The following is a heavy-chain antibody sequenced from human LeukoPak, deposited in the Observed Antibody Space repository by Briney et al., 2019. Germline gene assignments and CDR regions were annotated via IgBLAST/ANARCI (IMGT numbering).Heavy chain of an antibody. CDR1: GGTFSSYA. Sequence: SVKVSCKASGGTFSSYAISWVRQAPGQGLEWMGGIIPILGIANYAQKFQGRVTITADKSTSTAYMELSSLRSEDTAVYYCARDAYGGNPGYYYFDYWGQGTLVTVSS. J-gene: IGHJ4*02. D-gene: IGHD4-23*01. CDR3: ARDAYGGNPGYYYFDY. V-gene: IGHV1-69*10. CDR2: IIPILGIA.